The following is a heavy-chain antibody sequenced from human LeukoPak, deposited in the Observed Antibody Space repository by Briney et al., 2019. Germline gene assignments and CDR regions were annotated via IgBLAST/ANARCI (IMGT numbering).Heavy chain of an antibody. Sequence: KPSGTPSPTCAVYGGAFSGYYWGWIRPPPGKGLEWIGEINHSGSTNYNPSLKSRVTISVDTSKNQFSLKLSSVTAADTAVYYCARGAGSLFDYWGQGTLVTVSS. D-gene: IGHD6-6*01. CDR3: ARGAGSLFDY. V-gene: IGHV4-34*01. CDR1: GGAFSGYY. CDR2: INHSGST. J-gene: IGHJ4*02.